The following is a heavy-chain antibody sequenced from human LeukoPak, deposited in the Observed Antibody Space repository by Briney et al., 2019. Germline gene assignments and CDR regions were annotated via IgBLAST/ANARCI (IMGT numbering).Heavy chain of an antibody. CDR1: GFTFSGYS. J-gene: IGHJ6*03. CDR3: ARGAGSGQHTYYYYMDV. V-gene: IGHV3-21*01. Sequence: GGSLRLSCAASGFTFSGYSMNWVRQAPGKGLEWVSSITGSSDYIYYADSVEGRFTISRDNAKNSLYLQMNSLRAEDTAVYYCARGAGSGQHTYYYYMDVWGKGTTVTVSS. CDR2: ITGSSDYI. D-gene: IGHD3-3*01.